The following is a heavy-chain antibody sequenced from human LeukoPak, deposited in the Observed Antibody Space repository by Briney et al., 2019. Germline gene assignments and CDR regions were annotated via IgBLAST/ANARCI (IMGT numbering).Heavy chain of an antibody. J-gene: IGHJ6*03. Sequence: ASVKVSCKASGYTFTSYDINWVRQATGQGLEWMGWMNPNSGNTGYAQKFQGRVTMTRNTSISTAYMELSSLRSEDTAVYYCARALDYDFWSGNYYYYYMDVWGKGTTVTVSS. CDR1: GYTFTSYD. D-gene: IGHD3-3*01. V-gene: IGHV1-8*01. CDR3: ARALDYDFWSGNYYYYYMDV. CDR2: MNPNSGNT.